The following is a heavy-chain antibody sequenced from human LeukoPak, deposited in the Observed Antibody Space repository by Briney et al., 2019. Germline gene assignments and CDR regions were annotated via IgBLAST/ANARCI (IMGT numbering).Heavy chain of an antibody. CDR2: IYYSGST. J-gene: IGHJ4*02. V-gene: IGHV4-59*01. CDR3: TRGGSNFDY. D-gene: IGHD3-10*01. CDR1: GGSISSYY. Sequence: PSETLSLTCTVSGGSISSYYWSWVRQPPEKGLEWIGYIYYSGSTNYNPSLKSRVTISVGTSKNQFSLQLTSVNAADAAVYFCTRGGSNFDYWGQGTLVTVSS.